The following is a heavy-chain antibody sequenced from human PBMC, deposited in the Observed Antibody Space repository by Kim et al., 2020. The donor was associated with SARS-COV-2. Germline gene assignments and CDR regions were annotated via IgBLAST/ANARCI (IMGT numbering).Heavy chain of an antibody. CDR1: GGSFSGYY. CDR3: ARGRGDYYGSGSYPNWFDP. J-gene: IGHJ5*02. V-gene: IGHV4-34*01. D-gene: IGHD3-10*01. Sequence: SETLSLTCAVYGGSFSGYYWSWIRQPPGKGLEWIGEINHSGSTNYNPSLKSRVTISVDTSKNQFSLKLSSVTAADTAVYYCARGRGDYYGSGSYPNWFDPWGQGTLVTVSS. CDR2: INHSGST.